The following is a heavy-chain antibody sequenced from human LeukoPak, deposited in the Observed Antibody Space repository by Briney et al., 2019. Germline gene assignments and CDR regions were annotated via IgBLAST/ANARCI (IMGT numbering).Heavy chain of an antibody. CDR2: MNPNSGNT. D-gene: IGHD3-10*01. J-gene: IGHJ1*01. V-gene: IGHV1-8*01. Sequence: ASVKVSCKASGYTFTSYDINWVRQATGQGLEWMGRMNPNSGNTGYAQKFQGRVTMTRNTSISTAYMELSSLRSEDTAVYYCARVYYGSGSYAPRYFQHWGQGTLVTVSS. CDR1: GYTFTSYD. CDR3: ARVYYGSGSYAPRYFQH.